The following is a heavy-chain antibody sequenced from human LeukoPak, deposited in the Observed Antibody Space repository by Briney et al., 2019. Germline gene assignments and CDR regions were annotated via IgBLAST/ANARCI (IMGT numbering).Heavy chain of an antibody. V-gene: IGHV3-21*01. CDR2: ISSSSKYI. D-gene: IGHD5-18*01. CDR1: GFTFSSYS. J-gene: IGHJ4*02. CDR3: AKGGYSYGPHYFDY. Sequence: PGGSLRLSCAASGFTFSSYSMNWVRQAPGKGLEWVSSISSSSKYIFYADSVKGRFTISRDNAKNSLYLQMNSLRAEDTALYYCAKGGYSYGPHYFDYWGQGTLVTVSS.